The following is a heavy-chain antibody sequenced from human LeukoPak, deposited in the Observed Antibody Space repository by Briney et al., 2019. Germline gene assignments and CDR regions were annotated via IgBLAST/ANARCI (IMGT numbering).Heavy chain of an antibody. CDR3: ARGSSINWYKYYFDY. D-gene: IGHD6-13*01. CDR2: INPNSGGT. V-gene: IGHV1-2*02. J-gene: IGHJ4*02. Sequence: ASMNVCRSASGYAFTVFSLGLDRHAPGQGLEWVGWINPNSGGTNYAQKFQGRVTMTRDTSISTAYMELTRLGSDDTAVHYCARGSSINWYKYYFDYWGQGTLVTVSS. CDR1: GYAFTVFS.